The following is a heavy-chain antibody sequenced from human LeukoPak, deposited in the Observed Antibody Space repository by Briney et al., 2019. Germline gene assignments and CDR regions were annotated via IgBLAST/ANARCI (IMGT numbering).Heavy chain of an antibody. Sequence: PGRSLRLSCAASGFTFSSYGMHWVRQAPGKGLEWVAVIWYDGSNKYYADSVKGRFTISRDNSKNTLYLQMNSLRAEDTAVYYCAKDPRGRAAMVTPFDYWGQGTLVTVSS. CDR3: AKDPRGRAAMVTPFDY. V-gene: IGHV3-33*06. CDR2: IWYDGSNK. D-gene: IGHD5-18*01. CDR1: GFTFSSYG. J-gene: IGHJ4*02.